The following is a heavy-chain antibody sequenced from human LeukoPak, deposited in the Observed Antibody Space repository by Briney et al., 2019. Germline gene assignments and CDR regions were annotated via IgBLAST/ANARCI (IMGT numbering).Heavy chain of an antibody. CDR1: GFTFSSNA. Sequence: GGSLRLSCAASGFTFSSNAMSWVRQAPGKGLEWVSTISGSGGSTYSANSMKGRFTISRDNSKNTLYLQMNSLRAEDTALYYCARGLLGAPTSYFDYWGQGTLVTVSS. V-gene: IGHV3-23*01. CDR3: ARGLLGAPTSYFDY. CDR2: ISGSGGST. D-gene: IGHD1-26*01. J-gene: IGHJ4*02.